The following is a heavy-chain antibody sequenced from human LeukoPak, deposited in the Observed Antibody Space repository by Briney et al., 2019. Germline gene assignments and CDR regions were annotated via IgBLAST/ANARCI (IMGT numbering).Heavy chain of an antibody. Sequence: PSETLSLTCAVYGGSFSGYYWSWIRQPPGKGLEWIGEINHSGSTNYNPSLKSRVTISVDTSKNQFSLKLSSVTAADTAVYYCARVGRITIFGVVRDAFDIWGQGTMVTVSS. CDR3: ARVGRITIFGVVRDAFDI. D-gene: IGHD3-3*01. CDR1: GGSFSGYY. CDR2: INHSGST. V-gene: IGHV4-34*01. J-gene: IGHJ3*02.